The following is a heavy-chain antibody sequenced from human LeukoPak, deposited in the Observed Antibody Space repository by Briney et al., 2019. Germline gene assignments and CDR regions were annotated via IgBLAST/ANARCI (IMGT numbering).Heavy chain of an antibody. Sequence: SVKVSCKASGGTFSSYAISWVRQAPGQGLEWIGRIIPIFGTANYAQKFQGRVTITTDESTSTAYMELSSLRSEDTAVYYCAITYCGGDCYSGGNWFDPWGQGTLVTVSS. V-gene: IGHV1-69*05. CDR3: AITYCGGDCYSGGNWFDP. D-gene: IGHD2-21*02. J-gene: IGHJ5*02. CDR1: GGTFSSYA. CDR2: IIPIFGTA.